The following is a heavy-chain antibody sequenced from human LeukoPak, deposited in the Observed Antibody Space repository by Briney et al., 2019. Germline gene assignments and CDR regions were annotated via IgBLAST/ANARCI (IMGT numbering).Heavy chain of an antibody. V-gene: IGHV3-23*01. CDR1: GFTFSSYA. D-gene: IGHD2-15*01. Sequence: GGSLRLSCAAPGFTFSSYAMSWVRQAPGKGLEWVSAISGSGGSTYYADSVKGRFTISRDNSKNTLYLQMNSLRAEDTAVYYCAKSGDYYYYYYMDVWSKGTTVTVSS. J-gene: IGHJ6*03. CDR2: ISGSGGST. CDR3: AKSGDYYYYYYMDV.